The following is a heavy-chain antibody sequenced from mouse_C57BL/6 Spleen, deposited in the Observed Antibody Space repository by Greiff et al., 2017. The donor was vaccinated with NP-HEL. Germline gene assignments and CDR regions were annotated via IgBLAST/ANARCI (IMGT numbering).Heavy chain of an antibody. Sequence: VQLKQPGAELVMPGASVKLSCKASGYTFTSYWMHWVKQRPGQGLEWIGEIDPSDSYTNYNQKFKGKSTLTVDKSSSTAYMQLSSLTSEDSAVYYCARSYDYGGLYAMDYWGQGTSVTVSS. CDR3: ARSYDYGGLYAMDY. D-gene: IGHD2-4*01. CDR2: IDPSDSYT. J-gene: IGHJ4*01. CDR1: GYTFTSYW. V-gene: IGHV1-69*01.